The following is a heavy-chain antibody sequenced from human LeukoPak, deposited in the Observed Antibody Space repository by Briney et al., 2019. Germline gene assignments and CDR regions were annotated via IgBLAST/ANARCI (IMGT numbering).Heavy chain of an antibody. V-gene: IGHV3-23*01. CDR1: GFTFSSYA. Sequence: GGSLRLSCAASGFTFSSYAMSWVRQAPGKGLEWVSTISGSGGGTYYADSVKGRFTLSRDDSMNTLYLQMNSLRAEDTAVYYCAKDVESGRSADYWGQGTLVTVSS. J-gene: IGHJ4*02. D-gene: IGHD3-10*01. CDR3: AKDVESGRSADY. CDR2: ISGSGGGT.